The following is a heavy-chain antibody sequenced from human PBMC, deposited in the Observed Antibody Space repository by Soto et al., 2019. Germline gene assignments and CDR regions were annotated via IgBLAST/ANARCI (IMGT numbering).Heavy chain of an antibody. CDR2: IIPIFGTA. Sequence: RASVKVSCKASGGTFSSYAISWVRQAPGQGLEWMGGIIPIFGTANYAQKFQGRVTITADKSTSTAYMELSSLRSEDTAVYYCARHSSGWYMDAFDIWGQGTMVTVSS. D-gene: IGHD6-19*01. CDR3: ARHSSGWYMDAFDI. J-gene: IGHJ3*02. V-gene: IGHV1-69*06. CDR1: GGTFSSYA.